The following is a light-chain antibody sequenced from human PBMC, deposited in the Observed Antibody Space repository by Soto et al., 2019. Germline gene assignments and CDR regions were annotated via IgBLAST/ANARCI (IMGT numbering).Light chain of an antibody. CDR1: QTISSW. V-gene: IGKV1-5*01. CDR2: AAS. CDR3: QQLESYPST. J-gene: IGKJ4*01. Sequence: QLTQSPSTLSGSVVDRHTITCRASQTISSWLAWYQQKPGKAPKLLIYAASTLQSGVPSRFSGSGSGTDFTLTISSLQPEDFATYYCQQLESYPSTFGGGTKVDIK.